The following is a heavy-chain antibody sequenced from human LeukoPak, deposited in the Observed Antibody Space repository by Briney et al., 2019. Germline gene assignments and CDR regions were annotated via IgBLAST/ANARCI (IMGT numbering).Heavy chain of an antibody. CDR1: GYTFTGYY. J-gene: IGHJ6*03. D-gene: IGHD5-12*01. V-gene: IGHV1-2*02. CDR2: INPNSGGT. Sequence: ASVKVSCKASGYTFTGYYMHWVRQAPGQGLEWMGWINPNSGGTNYAQKFQGRVTMTRDTSISTAYMELSRLRSDDTAVYYCARDKGSGYENYYYMDVWGKGTTVIISS. CDR3: ARDKGSGYENYYYMDV.